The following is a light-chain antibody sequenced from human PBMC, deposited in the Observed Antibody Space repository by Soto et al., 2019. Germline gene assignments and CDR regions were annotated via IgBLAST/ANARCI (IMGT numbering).Light chain of an antibody. Sequence: EIVLTQSPATLSLSPGERATLSCRASQSVSSYLAWYQQKPGQAPRLLIYDASNRATGIPARFSGSGSGTDFTLTISSLEPEEFAVYYCQQRSSWSPLTFGQGTRLEIK. J-gene: IGKJ5*01. CDR3: QQRSSWSPLT. V-gene: IGKV3-11*01. CDR2: DAS. CDR1: QSVSSY.